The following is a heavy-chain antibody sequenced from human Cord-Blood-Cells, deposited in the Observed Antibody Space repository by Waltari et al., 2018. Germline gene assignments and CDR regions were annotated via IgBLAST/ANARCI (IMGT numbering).Heavy chain of an antibody. CDR2: INPNSGGT. J-gene: IGHJ6*03. Sequence: QVQLVQSGAEVKKPGASVKVSCKASGYTFTGYYMHWVRQAPGQGLEWMGWINPNSGGTNYAQKFQGRVTRTRDTSISTAYMELSRLRSDDTAVYYCASCIAARPDYYYYMDVWGKGTTVTVSS. CDR1: GYTFTGYY. V-gene: IGHV1-2*02. CDR3: ASCIAARPDYYYYMDV. D-gene: IGHD6-6*01.